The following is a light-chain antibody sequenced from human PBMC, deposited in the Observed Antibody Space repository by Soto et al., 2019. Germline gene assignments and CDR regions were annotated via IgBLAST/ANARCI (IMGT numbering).Light chain of an antibody. CDR3: QQTYATPIT. Sequence: DIPMTQSPSSLSASVGDIVTITCRASHPISNYLNWYQHRPGKAPKLRIYGASTLQSGVPSRFSGSESGTDFTLTITSLQPEDCVTYYCQQTYATPITFGQGARLEI. CDR2: GAS. J-gene: IGKJ5*01. CDR1: HPISNY. V-gene: IGKV1-39*01.